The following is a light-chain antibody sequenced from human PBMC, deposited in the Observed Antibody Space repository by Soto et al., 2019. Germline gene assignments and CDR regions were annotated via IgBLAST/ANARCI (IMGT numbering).Light chain of an antibody. CDR3: QQATSFPLT. V-gene: IGKV1-9*01. CDR1: QGISSY. CDR2: LAS. J-gene: IGKJ4*01. Sequence: IQLTQSPSSLSASVGDRVTITCRASQGISSYLAWYQQKPGKAPKLLIYLASTLQSGVPSRFSGSGSGTDFTLTISSLQPEDFATYYCQQATSFPLTFGGGTKVDIK.